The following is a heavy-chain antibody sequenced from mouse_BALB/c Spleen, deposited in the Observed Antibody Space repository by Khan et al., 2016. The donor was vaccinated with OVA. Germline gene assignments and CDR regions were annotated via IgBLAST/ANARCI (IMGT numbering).Heavy chain of an antibody. Sequence: DLVKPGASVKLSCKASGYTFTSYWINWIKQRPGQGLEWIGRIAPGSGGSSYNEMFKGKATLTLDKSSSTAYIQLSSLSSEDSAVXSGAMEDSYGRTCYAMDYWGQGTSVTVSA. D-gene: IGHD1-1*01. CDR3: AMEDSYGRTCYAMDY. J-gene: IGHJ4*01. CDR1: GYTFTSYW. V-gene: IGHV1S41*01. CDR2: IAPGSGGS.